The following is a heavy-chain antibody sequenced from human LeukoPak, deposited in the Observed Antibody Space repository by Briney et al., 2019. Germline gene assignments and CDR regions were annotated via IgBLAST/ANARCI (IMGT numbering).Heavy chain of an antibody. CDR2: ISGSGGST. J-gene: IGHJ4*02. D-gene: IGHD3-22*01. CDR1: GFTFSSYG. CDR3: AKVGRDYYDSSGYYCNY. V-gene: IGHV3-23*01. Sequence: PGGSLRLSCAASGFTFSSYGMNWVRQAPGKGLEWVSAISGSGGSTYYADSVKGRFTISRDNSKNTLYLQMNSLRAEDTAVYYCAKVGRDYYDSSGYYCNYWGQGALVTVSS.